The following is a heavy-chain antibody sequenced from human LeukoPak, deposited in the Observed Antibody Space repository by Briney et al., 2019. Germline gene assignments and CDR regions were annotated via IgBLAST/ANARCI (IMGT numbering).Heavy chain of an antibody. CDR3: GRAAPYYYASGSYIYYFDY. J-gene: IGHJ4*02. Sequence: GGSLRLSYAASGFTFRRFWMSWVRQAPGKGLEWVANIKQDASEKYYVDSVKGRFTISRDNAKNSLYLQMNSLRAEDTAVYYCGRAAPYYYASGSYIYYFDYWGQGTLVTVSS. D-gene: IGHD3-10*01. V-gene: IGHV3-7*01. CDR2: IKQDASEK. CDR1: GFTFRRFW.